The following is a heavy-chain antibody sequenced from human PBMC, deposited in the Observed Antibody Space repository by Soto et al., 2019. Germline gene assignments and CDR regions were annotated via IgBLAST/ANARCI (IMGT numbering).Heavy chain of an antibody. V-gene: IGHV3-23*01. Sequence: SGGSLRLSCAASGFTFSSYAMSWVRQAPGKGLEWVSAISGSGGSTYYADSVKGRFTISRDNSKNTLYLQMNSLRAEDTAVYYCAKGIAVAGTDGGDYWGQGTLVTVSS. CDR3: AKGIAVAGTDGGDY. D-gene: IGHD6-19*01. CDR1: GFTFSSYA. CDR2: ISGSGGST. J-gene: IGHJ4*02.